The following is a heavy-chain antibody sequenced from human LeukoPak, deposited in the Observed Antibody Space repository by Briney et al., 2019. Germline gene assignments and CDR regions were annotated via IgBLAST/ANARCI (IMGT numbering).Heavy chain of an antibody. CDR3: ARDHEGALDY. CDR2: MKQDGSTR. J-gene: IGHJ4*02. CDR1: GFTFSDYW. Sequence: GGSLRLSCAASGFTFSDYWMAWVRQAPGNGLEWVANMKQDGSTRHYVDSVKGRFTISRDNAKNSLYLQMNSMRAEDTAVYYCARDHEGALDYWGQGTLVTVSS. V-gene: IGHV3-7*01. D-gene: IGHD1-26*01.